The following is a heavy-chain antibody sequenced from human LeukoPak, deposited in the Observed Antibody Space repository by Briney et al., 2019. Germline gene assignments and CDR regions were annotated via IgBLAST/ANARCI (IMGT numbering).Heavy chain of an antibody. CDR3: ARDRELGY. CDR2: INHSGST. Sequence: SETLSLTCAVYGGSFSGYYWSWICQPPGEGLEWIGEINHSGSTNYNPSLKSRVTISVDTSKNQFSLKLTSVTAADTAVYYCARDRELGYWGQGILVTVSS. J-gene: IGHJ4*01. CDR1: GGSFSGYY. V-gene: IGHV4-34*01. D-gene: IGHD3-10*01.